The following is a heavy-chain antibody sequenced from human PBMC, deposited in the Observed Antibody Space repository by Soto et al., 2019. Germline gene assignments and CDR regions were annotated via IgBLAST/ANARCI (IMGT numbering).Heavy chain of an antibody. CDR3: AKDPGGRGYYYYGMDV. J-gene: IGHJ6*02. V-gene: IGHV3-30*18. D-gene: IGHD2-15*01. CDR1: GFTFSSYG. CDR2: ISYDGSNK. Sequence: PGGSLRLSCAAPGFTFSSYGMHWVRQAPGKGLEWVAVISYDGSNKYYADSVKGRFTISRDNSKNTLYLQMNSLRAEDTGVYYCAKDPGGRGYYYYGMDVWGQGTTVTVSS.